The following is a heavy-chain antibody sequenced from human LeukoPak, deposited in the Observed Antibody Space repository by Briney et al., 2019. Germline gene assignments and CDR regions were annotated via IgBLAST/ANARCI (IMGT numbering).Heavy chain of an antibody. D-gene: IGHD4-17*01. Sequence: ASVKVSCKASGYTFTGYYMHWARQAPGQGLEWMGWINPNSGGTNYAQKFQGRVTMTRDTSISTAYMELSRLRSDDTAVYYCARSDYGGNAFDYWGQGTLVTVSS. CDR2: INPNSGGT. J-gene: IGHJ4*02. CDR3: ARSDYGGNAFDY. V-gene: IGHV1-2*02. CDR1: GYTFTGYY.